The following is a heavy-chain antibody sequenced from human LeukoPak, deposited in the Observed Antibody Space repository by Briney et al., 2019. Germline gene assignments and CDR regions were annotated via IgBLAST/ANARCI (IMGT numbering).Heavy chain of an antibody. D-gene: IGHD1-1*01. CDR1: GFTFSSYG. Sequence: GGSLRLSCAASGFTFSSYGMHWVRQAPGKGLEWVAVISYDGSNKYYADSVKGRFTISRDNSKNTLYLQMNSLRAEDTAVYYCAKALLEEDYWGQGTLVTVSS. J-gene: IGHJ4*02. V-gene: IGHV3-30*18. CDR3: AKALLEEDY. CDR2: ISYDGSNK.